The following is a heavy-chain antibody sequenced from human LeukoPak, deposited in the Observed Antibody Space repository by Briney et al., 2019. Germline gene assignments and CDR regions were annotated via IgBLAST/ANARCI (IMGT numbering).Heavy chain of an antibody. J-gene: IGHJ4*02. CDR1: GYSFTSYW. Sequence: GESLKISCKGSGYSFTSYWIGWVRQMPGKGLEWMGIIYPGDSGTRYSPSFQGQVTISADKSISTAYLQWSSLKASDTAMYYCARHGDYYDSSGYYPMSDWGQGTLVTVSS. D-gene: IGHD3-22*01. CDR3: ARHGDYYDSSGYYPMSD. CDR2: IYPGDSGT. V-gene: IGHV5-51*01.